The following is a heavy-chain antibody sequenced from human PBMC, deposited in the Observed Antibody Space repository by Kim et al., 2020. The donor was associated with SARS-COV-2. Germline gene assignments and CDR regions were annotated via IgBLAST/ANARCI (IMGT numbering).Heavy chain of an antibody. CDR3: ANVLTYWYFDL. D-gene: IGHD1-20*01. J-gene: IGHJ2*01. V-gene: IGHV3-23*01. Sequence: TFSAGSLKGRFTVSRDNSKNTLYLQMNSLRAEDTAVYYCANVLTYWYFDLWGRGALVTVSS. CDR2: T.